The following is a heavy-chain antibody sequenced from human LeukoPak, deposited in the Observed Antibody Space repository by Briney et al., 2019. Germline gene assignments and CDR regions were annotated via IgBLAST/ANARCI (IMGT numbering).Heavy chain of an antibody. CDR2: ISGSGGST. D-gene: IGHD3-3*01. V-gene: IGHV3-23*01. Sequence: SGGSLRLSCVASGLTFSSYYMTWVRQTPGKGLEWVSAISGSGGSTYYADSVKGRFTISRDNSKNTLFLQMNSLRVEDTAPYYCTKSVAIYFYYGLDVWGQGTTVTVSS. J-gene: IGHJ6*02. CDR3: TKSVAIYFYYGLDV. CDR1: GLTFSSYY.